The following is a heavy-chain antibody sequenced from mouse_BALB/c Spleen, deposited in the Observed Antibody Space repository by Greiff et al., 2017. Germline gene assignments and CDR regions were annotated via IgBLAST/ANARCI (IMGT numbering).Heavy chain of an antibody. D-gene: IGHD1-1*02. CDR3: ARKLWDYAMDY. Sequence: ESGPGLVKPSQSLSLTCSVTGYSITSGYYWNWIRQFPGNKLEWMGYISYDGSNNYNPSLKNRISITRDTSKNQFFLKLNSVTTEDTATYYGARKLWDYAMDYWGQGTSVTVSS. J-gene: IGHJ4*01. CDR2: ISYDGSN. V-gene: IGHV3-6*02. CDR1: GYSITSGYY.